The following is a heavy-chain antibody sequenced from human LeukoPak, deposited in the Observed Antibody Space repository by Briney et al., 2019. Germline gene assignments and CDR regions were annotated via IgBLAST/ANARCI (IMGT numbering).Heavy chain of an antibody. V-gene: IGHV4-34*01. D-gene: IGHD3-3*01. J-gene: IGHJ4*02. Sequence: SETLSLTCAVYGGSFSGYYWSWIRQPPGKGLEWIGEINHSGSTNYNPSLKSRVTISVDTSKNQFSLKLSPVTAADTAVYYCARGPYGITIFGVVIPGDEYYFDYWGQGTLVTVSS. CDR1: GGSFSGYY. CDR2: INHSGST. CDR3: ARGPYGITIFGVVIPGDEYYFDY.